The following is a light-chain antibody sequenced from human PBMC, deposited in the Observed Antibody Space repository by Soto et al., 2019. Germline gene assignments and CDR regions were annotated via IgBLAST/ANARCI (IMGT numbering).Light chain of an antibody. V-gene: IGKV1-5*03. J-gene: IGKJ1*01. CDR3: QQYERYST. CDR2: KAS. CDR1: QNIYTW. Sequence: DIQMTQSPSTLSASVGYRVTITCRASQNIYTWLAWYQQKPGIAPKLLIHKASTLESGVPSRFSGSGYGTEFTLTISGLQPEDSATYYCQQYERYSTFGQGTKVDIK.